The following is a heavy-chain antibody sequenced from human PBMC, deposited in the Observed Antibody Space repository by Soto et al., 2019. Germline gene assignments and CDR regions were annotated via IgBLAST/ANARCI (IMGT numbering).Heavy chain of an antibody. CDR2: ISWNRGTI. V-gene: IGHV3-9*01. CDR1: GFTFENYA. D-gene: IGHD4-4*01. J-gene: IGHJ4*02. CDR3: AKDKLYSNFEYYFDY. Sequence: LRLSCTASGFTFENYAMHWVRQAPGKGLEWVSGISWNRGTIGYADSVRGRFTISRDNAKNSLYLQMDSLRPEDTALYYCAKDKLYSNFEYYFDYWGQGTLVTVSS.